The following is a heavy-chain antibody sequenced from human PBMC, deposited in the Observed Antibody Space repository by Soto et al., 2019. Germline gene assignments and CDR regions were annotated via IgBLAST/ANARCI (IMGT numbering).Heavy chain of an antibody. CDR2: ISYDGNNK. CDR3: VRGSGNGYYGMDT. J-gene: IGHJ6*02. Sequence: VIKAPGKGLEWVAVISYDGNNKYYADSVKGRFTISRENSRNTLFLQVNSLTAEDTAMYCCVRGSGNGYYGMDTWGQGTTVTVSS. D-gene: IGHD3-10*01. V-gene: IGHV3-30*03.